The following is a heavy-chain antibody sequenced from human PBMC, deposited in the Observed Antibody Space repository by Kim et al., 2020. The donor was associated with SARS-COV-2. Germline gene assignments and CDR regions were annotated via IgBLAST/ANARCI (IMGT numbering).Heavy chain of an antibody. J-gene: IGHJ6*02. D-gene: IGHD3-16*02. CDR3: AIDIMITFGGVIPTDYYYDSMDV. CDR1: GFTFSSYG. CDR2: ISYDGSNK. V-gene: IGHV3-30*03. Sequence: GGSLRLSCAASGFTFSSYGMHWVRQAPGKGLEWVAVISYDGSNKYYADSVKGRFTVSRDNSKNTLYLQMNSLRAEDTAVYYCAIDIMITFGGVIPTDYYYDSMDVWGQGTTVTVSS.